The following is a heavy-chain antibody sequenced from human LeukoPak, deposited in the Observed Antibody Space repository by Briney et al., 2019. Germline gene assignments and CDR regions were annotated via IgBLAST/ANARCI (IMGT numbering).Heavy chain of an antibody. CDR1: GFIFSDYS. V-gene: IGHV3-30*04. D-gene: IGHD3-16*02. Sequence: GGSLRLSCAASGFIFSDYSMHWIRRAPGKGLEWVAYVLYDGTNKSFAESVKGRFTISRDNSKNTLYLQMNSLRLEDTAVYYCAKHPGGFTGIVNYYYMDVWGEGTTVTVSS. J-gene: IGHJ6*03. CDR3: AKHPGGFTGIVNYYYMDV. CDR2: VLYDGTNK.